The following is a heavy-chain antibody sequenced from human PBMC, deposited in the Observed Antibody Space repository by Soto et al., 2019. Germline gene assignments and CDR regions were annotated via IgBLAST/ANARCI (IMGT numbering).Heavy chain of an antibody. CDR3: AKVRLRDYSLGYVFDS. J-gene: IGHJ4*02. V-gene: IGHV3-30*18. D-gene: IGHD5-18*01. CDR1: GFTFSRYG. Sequence: SLRLSCAASGFTFSRYGMHWVRQAPGKGLEWVALISYVGSKTYYADSVKGRFTISRDNSKNTLYLQMSSLRVEDTAVYYCAKVRLRDYSLGYVFDSWGQGTLVTVSS. CDR2: ISYVGSKT.